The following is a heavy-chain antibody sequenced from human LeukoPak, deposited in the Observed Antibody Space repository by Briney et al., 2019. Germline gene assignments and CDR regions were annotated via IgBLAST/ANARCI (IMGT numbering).Heavy chain of an antibody. D-gene: IGHD4-17*01. CDR1: GFISSSYA. Sequence: GVSLRLSCSASGFISSSYALTWLRQTPGKGLEWVSGISGTGDATYYADSVKGRFTSARDISKNTLYLQMNSLRAKDVSVYFCAKAYGEERKWRSYYHYYYMDVWGKGTTVTVSS. CDR2: ISGTGDAT. J-gene: IGHJ6*03. V-gene: IGHV3-23*01. CDR3: AKAYGEERKWRSYYHYYYMDV.